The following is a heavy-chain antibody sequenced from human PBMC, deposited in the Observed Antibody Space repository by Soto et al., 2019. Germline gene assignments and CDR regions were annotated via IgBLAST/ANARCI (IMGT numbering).Heavy chain of an antibody. CDR2: IHPGDSDT. J-gene: IGHJ5*02. V-gene: IGHV5-51*01. D-gene: IGHD3-22*01. CDR3: ARHYAYSSGYYNNWFDP. CDR1: GFSFSKYT. Sequence: GESLKISCEGSGFSFSKYTVGWVRQIPGKGLEWMGIIHPGDSDTRYSPSFQGQVTISADKSISTAYLQWSSLKASDPAIYYCARHYAYSSGYYNNWFDPWGQGTLVTVSS.